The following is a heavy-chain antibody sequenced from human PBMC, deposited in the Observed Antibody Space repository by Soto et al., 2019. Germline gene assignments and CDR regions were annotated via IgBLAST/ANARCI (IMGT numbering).Heavy chain of an antibody. V-gene: IGHV1-2*02. CDR3: ARDFNYYTMDV. CDR2: INPNSGVT. CDR1: GYTFTGDY. Sequence: ASVKVSCKASGYTFTGDYMHWVRQAPGQGLEWLGRINPNSGVTNYAQNFEGRVTMTRDTSTSTAYMEMSWLTFDDTAVYYCARDFNYYTMDVWGQGTKLTVS. J-gene: IGHJ6*02.